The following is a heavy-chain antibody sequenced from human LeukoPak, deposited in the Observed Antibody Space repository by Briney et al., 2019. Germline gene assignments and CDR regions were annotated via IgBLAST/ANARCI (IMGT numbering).Heavy chain of an antibody. V-gene: IGHV4-34*01. D-gene: IGHD3-10*01. CDR3: ARSVGYYGSWFDP. CDR2: INHSGST. CDR1: GGSFSGYY. J-gene: IGHJ5*02. Sequence: PSETLSLTCAVYGGSFSGYYWSWIRQPPGKGLEWIGEINHSGSTNYNPSLKSRVTISVDTSKNQFSVKLSSVTAADTAVYYCARSVGYYGSWFDPWGQGTLVTVSS.